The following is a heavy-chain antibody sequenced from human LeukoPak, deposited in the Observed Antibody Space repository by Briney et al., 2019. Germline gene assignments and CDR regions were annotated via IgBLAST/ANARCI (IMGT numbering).Heavy chain of an antibody. CDR3: ARDQFYGFDV. CDR2: IKQDGSEK. CDR1: GFTFSTFW. Sequence: TGGSLRLSCVASGFTFSTFWVSWVRQAPGKGLEWVANIKQDGSEKYYADSVKGRFTVSRDNAKNSLFLQMNSLRTEDTAVYYCARDQFYGFDVWGLGTLVSVSS. V-gene: IGHV3-7*01. J-gene: IGHJ3*01.